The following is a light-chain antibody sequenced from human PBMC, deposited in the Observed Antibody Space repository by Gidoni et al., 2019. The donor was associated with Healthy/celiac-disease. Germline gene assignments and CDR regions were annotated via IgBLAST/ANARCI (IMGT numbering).Light chain of an antibody. CDR2: GNS. Sequence: QSVLTQPPSVSGAPGQRVTISCTGSSSNIGAGYDVHWYQQLPGTAPKLLIYGNSNRPSGVPDRFSGSKSGTSASLAITGLQAEDEADYYCQSYDSSPSGYVFGTWTTVTVL. V-gene: IGLV1-40*01. J-gene: IGLJ1*01. CDR1: SSNIGAGYD. CDR3: QSYDSSPSGYV.